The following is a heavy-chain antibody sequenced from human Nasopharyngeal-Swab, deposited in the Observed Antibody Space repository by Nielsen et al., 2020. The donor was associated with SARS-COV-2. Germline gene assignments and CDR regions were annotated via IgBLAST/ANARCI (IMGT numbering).Heavy chain of an antibody. D-gene: IGHD6-19*01. J-gene: IGHJ6*02. Sequence: GESLKISCAASGFTFSSYWMSWVRQAPGKGLEWVANIKQDGSEKYYVDSVKGRFTTSRDNAKNSLYLQMNSLRAEDTAVYYCARNTRFSSGWYWRDYYYYYGMDVWGQGTTVTVSS. CDR3: ARNTRFSSGWYWRDYYYYYGMDV. CDR1: GFTFSSYW. V-gene: IGHV3-7*01. CDR2: IKQDGSEK.